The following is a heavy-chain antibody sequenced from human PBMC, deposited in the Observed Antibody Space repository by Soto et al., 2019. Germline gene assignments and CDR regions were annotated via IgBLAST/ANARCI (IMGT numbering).Heavy chain of an antibody. Sequence: QAPGKGLEWVSSISRSSSYIYYADSVKGRFTISRDNAKNSLYLQMNSLRAEDTAVYYCARDQPGYSYGYGLGYWGQGTLVTVSS. CDR2: ISRSSSYI. D-gene: IGHD5-18*01. CDR3: ARDQPGYSYGYGLGY. J-gene: IGHJ4*02. V-gene: IGHV3-21*01.